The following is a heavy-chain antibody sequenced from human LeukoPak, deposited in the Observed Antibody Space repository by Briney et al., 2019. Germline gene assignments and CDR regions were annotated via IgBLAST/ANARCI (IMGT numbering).Heavy chain of an antibody. CDR3: ASSGFWSGYKPLDY. CDR1: GGSFRGYY. Sequence: SETLSLTXAVYGGSFRGYYWSWIRQPPGKGLEWIGEINHSGSTNYNPSLKSRVTISVDTSKNQFSLKLSSVTAADTAVYHCASSGFWSGYKPLDYWGQGTLVTVSS. V-gene: IGHV4-34*01. D-gene: IGHD3-3*01. CDR2: INHSGST. J-gene: IGHJ4*02.